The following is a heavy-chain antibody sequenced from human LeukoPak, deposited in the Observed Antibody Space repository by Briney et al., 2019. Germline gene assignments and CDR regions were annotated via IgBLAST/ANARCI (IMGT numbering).Heavy chain of an antibody. CDR2: IFWDDDK. J-gene: IGHJ5*02. V-gene: IGHV2-5*02. CDR1: GFSLSTSGTA. D-gene: IGHD5-18*01. CDR3: AHRGYSYAFDP. Sequence: SGPTLVKPTQTLTLTCTFSGFSLSTSGTAVGWIRQPPGKSLEWLGFIFWDDDKRYRSSLKSRLTITKDTSKNQVVLIMTNMDPVDTATYYCAHRGYSYAFDPWGQGTLVTVSS.